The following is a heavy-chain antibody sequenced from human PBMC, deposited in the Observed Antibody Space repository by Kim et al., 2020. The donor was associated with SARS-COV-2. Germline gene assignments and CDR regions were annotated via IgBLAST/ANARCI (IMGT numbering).Heavy chain of an antibody. Sequence: GGSLRLSCAASGFTFSDYYMSWIRQAPGKGLEWVSYISSSSSYTNYADSVKGRFTISRDNAKNSLYLQMNSLRAEDTAVYYCARERGTGLYSGSYPSDYWGQGTLVTVSS. CDR1: GFTFSDYY. J-gene: IGHJ4*02. CDR3: ARERGTGLYSGSYPSDY. CDR2: ISSSSSYT. V-gene: IGHV3-11*06. D-gene: IGHD1-26*01.